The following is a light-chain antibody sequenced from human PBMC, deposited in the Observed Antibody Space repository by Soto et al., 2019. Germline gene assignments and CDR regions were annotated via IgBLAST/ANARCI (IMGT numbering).Light chain of an antibody. J-gene: IGKJ2*01. Sequence: DIQMTQSPSTLSASVGDRVTITCRASQSISSWLAWYQQKPGKAPKLLIYKASTLESGVPSRFSGSESGTEFTLTISSLQTDDFATYYCQQYNSYSYTFGQGTKLEI. CDR2: KAS. CDR1: QSISSW. V-gene: IGKV1-5*03. CDR3: QQYNSYSYT.